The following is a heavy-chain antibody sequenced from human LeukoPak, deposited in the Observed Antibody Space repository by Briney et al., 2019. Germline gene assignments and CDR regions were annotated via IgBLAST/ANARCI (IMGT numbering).Heavy chain of an antibody. CDR3: GKSAPSGFDP. CDR1: GGTLSSYA. CDR2: IIPIFGTA. J-gene: IGHJ5*02. Sequence: SVKVSCKASGGTLSSYAISWVRQAPGQGLEWMGGIIPIFGTANYAQKFQGRVTITADESTSTAYMELSSLRSEDTAVYYCGKSAPSGFDPWGQGTLVTVSS. V-gene: IGHV1-69*13.